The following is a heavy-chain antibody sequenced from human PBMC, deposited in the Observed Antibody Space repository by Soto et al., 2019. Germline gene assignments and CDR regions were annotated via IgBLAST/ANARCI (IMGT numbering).Heavy chain of an antibody. CDR2: ISGSGGST. CDR3: AKPEIPGESHYYYYMDV. V-gene: IGHV3-23*01. CDR1: GFTFSSYA. D-gene: IGHD4-17*01. J-gene: IGHJ6*03. Sequence: PGVSLRLSCAASGFTFSSYASSRIRQAPGKGLEWVSAISGSGGSTYYADSVKGRFTISRDNSKNTLYLQMNSLRAEDTAVYYCAKPEIPGESHYYYYMDVWGKGTTVTVSS.